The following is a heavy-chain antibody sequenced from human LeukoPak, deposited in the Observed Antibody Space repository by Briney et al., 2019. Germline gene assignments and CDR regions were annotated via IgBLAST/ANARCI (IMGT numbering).Heavy chain of an antibody. CDR1: GGSISSSSYY. D-gene: IGHD1-26*01. CDR3: ARRGAWELHDAFDI. CDR2: IYYSGST. V-gene: IGHV4-39*01. Sequence: SETLSLTCTVSGGSISSSSYYWGWLRQPPGKGLEWIRSIYYSGSTYYNPSLKSRVTISVDTSKNQFSLKLSSVTAADTAVYYCARRGAWELHDAFDIWGQGTMVTVSS. J-gene: IGHJ3*02.